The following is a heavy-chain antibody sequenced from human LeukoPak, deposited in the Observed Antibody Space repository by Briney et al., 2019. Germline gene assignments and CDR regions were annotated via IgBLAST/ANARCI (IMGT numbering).Heavy chain of an antibody. CDR2: ISWNSGSI. CDR3: ATDVSLGFCSGGSCSAHFDH. V-gene: IGHV3-9*03. J-gene: IGHJ4*02. CDR1: GFTFDDYA. Sequence: PGRSLRLSCAASGFTFDDYAMHWVRQAPRKGLEWVSGISWNSGSIVYVDSVKGRFTISRDDAKNSLYLQMDSLRPEDMALYYCATDVSLGFCSGGSCSAHFDHWGQGTLVTVSS. D-gene: IGHD2-15*01.